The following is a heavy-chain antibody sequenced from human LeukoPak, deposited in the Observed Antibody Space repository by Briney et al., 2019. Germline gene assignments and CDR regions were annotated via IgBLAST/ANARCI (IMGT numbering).Heavy chain of an antibody. CDR3: ARALNWNYWFDY. CDR1: GGSISSGDYY. Sequence: SETLSLTCTVSGGSISSGDYYWSWIRQPPGKGLEWTGYIYYSGSTYYNPSLKSRVTISVDTSKNQFSLKLSSVTAADTAVYYCARALNWNYWFDYWGQGTLVTVSS. V-gene: IGHV4-30-4*08. J-gene: IGHJ4*02. CDR2: IYYSGST. D-gene: IGHD1-7*01.